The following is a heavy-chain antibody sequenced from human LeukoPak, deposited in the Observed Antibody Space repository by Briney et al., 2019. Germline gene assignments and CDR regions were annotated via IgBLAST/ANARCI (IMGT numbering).Heavy chain of an antibody. V-gene: IGHV4-39*01. Sequence: SETLSLTCTVSGGSISSNSYHWGWIHQPPGKGLEWIGSIYYSGSTYYNPSLKSRVTISVDTSKNQFSLKLTSVTAADTAVYYCARLLRWVYYFDYWGQGTLVTVSS. D-gene: IGHD4-23*01. J-gene: IGHJ4*02. CDR2: IYYSGST. CDR3: ARLLRWVYYFDY. CDR1: GGSISSNSYH.